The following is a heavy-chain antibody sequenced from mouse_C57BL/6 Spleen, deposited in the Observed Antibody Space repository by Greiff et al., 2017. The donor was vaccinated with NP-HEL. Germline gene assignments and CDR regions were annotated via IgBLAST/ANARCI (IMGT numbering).Heavy chain of an antibody. D-gene: IGHD1-1*01. Sequence: VQLKESGAELVRPGTSVKMSCKASGYTFTNYWIGWAKQRPGHGLEWIGDIYPGGGYTNYNEKFKGKATLTADKSSSTAYMQFSSLTSEDSAIYYCARRATVVENYFDYWGQGTTLTVSS. J-gene: IGHJ2*01. CDR3: ARRATVVENYFDY. CDR2: IYPGGGYT. CDR1: GYTFTNYW. V-gene: IGHV1-63*01.